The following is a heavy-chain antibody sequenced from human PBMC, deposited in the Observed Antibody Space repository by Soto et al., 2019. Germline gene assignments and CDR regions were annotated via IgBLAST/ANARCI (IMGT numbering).Heavy chain of an antibody. CDR3: ARVRFSGVDY. CDR1: GGSVSSGSYY. J-gene: IGHJ4*02. D-gene: IGHD6-19*01. Sequence: PSETLSLTCTVSGGSVSSGSYYWSWIRQPPGKGLEWIGYIYYSGSTNYNPSLKSRVTISVDTSKNQFSLKLSSVTAAGTPVYYCARVRFSGVDYWGQGALVTVSS. CDR2: IYYSGST. V-gene: IGHV4-61*01.